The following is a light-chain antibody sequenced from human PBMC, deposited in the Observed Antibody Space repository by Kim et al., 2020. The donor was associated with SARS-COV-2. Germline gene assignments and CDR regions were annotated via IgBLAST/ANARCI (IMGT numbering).Light chain of an antibody. CDR1: QRLNSN. CDR3: QQYNDWQT. Sequence: SVSPGERATLSCRASQRLNSNLAWYQQKPGQAPRLLIYAASTRATGIPARFSGSGTATEFTLTISSLRSEDFAVYYCQQYNDWQTFGQGTKVDIK. J-gene: IGKJ1*01. CDR2: AAS. V-gene: IGKV3-15*01.